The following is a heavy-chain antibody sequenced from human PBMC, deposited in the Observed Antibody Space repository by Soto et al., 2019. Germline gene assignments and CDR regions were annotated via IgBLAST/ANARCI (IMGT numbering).Heavy chain of an antibody. CDR2: TYYRSRWYS. CDR3: SRSEEDSDYYYYGMDV. J-gene: IGHJ6*02. V-gene: IGHV6-1*01. D-gene: IGHD2-15*01. CDR1: GDTVSSNSVA. Sequence: SQTLSLTCVGSGDTVSSNSVAWNWVRQYPSRGLEWLGRTYYRSRWYSDYAVSVRSRIDINAYTYKNQVSLQLNSVTPEDTAVYYCSRSEEDSDYYYYGMDVWGPGTTVTVSS.